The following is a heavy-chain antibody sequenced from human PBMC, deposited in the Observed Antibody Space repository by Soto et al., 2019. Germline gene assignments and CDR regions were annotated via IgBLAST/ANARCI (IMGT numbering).Heavy chain of an antibody. CDR2: IYYSGST. J-gene: IGHJ4*02. D-gene: IGHD6-6*01. CDR1: GGSISSYY. CDR3: AREGYSSSSPLDY. Sequence: SETLSLTCTVSGGSISSYYWSWIRQPPGKGLEWIGYIYYSGSTNYNPSLKSRVTISVDTSKNQFSLKLSSVTAADTAVYYCAREGYSSSSPLDYWGQGTLVPVSP. V-gene: IGHV4-59*01.